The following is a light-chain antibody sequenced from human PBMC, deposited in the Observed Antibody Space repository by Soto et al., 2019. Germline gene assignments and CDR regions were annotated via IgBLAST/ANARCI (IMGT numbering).Light chain of an antibody. CDR2: EDA. V-gene: IGLV2-23*01. Sequence: QSALTQPASVSGSPGQSITISCTGTSSVVGSYNLVSWYQYHPGKAPKLIIYEDAKRPSGVSNRFSGSKSGYTASLTISGLQAEDEADFYCCSYAGGRTYVFGTGTKLTVL. CDR3: CSYAGGRTYV. CDR1: SSVVGSYNL. J-gene: IGLJ1*01.